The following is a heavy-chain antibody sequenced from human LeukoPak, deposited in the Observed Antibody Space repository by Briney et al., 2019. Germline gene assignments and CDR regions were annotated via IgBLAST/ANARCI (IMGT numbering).Heavy chain of an antibody. V-gene: IGHV1-2*02. D-gene: IGHD6-6*01. CDR2: INPNSGGT. CDR3: ARDIIAARPKRYYFDY. J-gene: IGHJ4*02. Sequence: RASVTVSCKASGYTFTGYYMHWVRQAPGQGLEWMGWINPNSGGTNYAQKFQGRVTMTRDTSISTAYMEPSRLRSDDTAVYYCARDIIAARPKRYYFDYWGQGTLVTVSS. CDR1: GYTFTGYY.